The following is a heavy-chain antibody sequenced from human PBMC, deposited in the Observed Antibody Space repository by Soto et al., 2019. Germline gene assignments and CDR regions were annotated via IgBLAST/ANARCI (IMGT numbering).Heavy chain of an antibody. CDR3: AKVVVAATRHTDFDS. CDR2: IYYDGST. J-gene: IGHJ4*02. D-gene: IGHD2-15*01. CDR1: GGSIDSNNYC. V-gene: IGHV4-39*02. Sequence: SETLSLTCTVSGGSIDSNNYCCAWIGQPPGKGLAWIASIYYDGSTYYNPSLKSRVSISVDTSKNHFSLKLSSATAADTAVYYCAKVVVAATRHTDFDSWGQGTLVTVSS.